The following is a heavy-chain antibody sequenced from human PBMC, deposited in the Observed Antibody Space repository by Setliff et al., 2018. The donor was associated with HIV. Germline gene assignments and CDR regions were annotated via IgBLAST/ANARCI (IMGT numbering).Heavy chain of an antibody. CDR3: ARDVGVAPFDP. D-gene: IGHD2-15*01. J-gene: IGHJ5*02. CDR2: ISSSSSTI. CDR1: RFTFSSYS. V-gene: IGHV3-48*01. Sequence: PGGSLRLSCAASRFTFSSYSMHWVRQAPGKGLEWVSYISSSSSTIYYADSVKGRFTISRDNAKNSLCLQMNSLRAEDTAVYYCARDVGVAPFDPWGQGTLVTV.